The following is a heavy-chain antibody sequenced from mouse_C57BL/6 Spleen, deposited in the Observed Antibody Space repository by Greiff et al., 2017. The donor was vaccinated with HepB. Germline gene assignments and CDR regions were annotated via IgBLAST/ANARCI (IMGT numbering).Heavy chain of an antibody. Sequence: QVQLQQPGAELVMPGASVKLSCKASGYTFTSYWMHWVKQRPGQGLEWIGEIDPSDSYTNYNQKFKGKSTLTVDKSSSTAYMQLSSLTSEDSSVYDCAKRDPSAKDYWGQGTPATISS. CDR1: GYTFTSYW. CDR3: AKRDPSAKDY. V-gene: IGHV1-69*01. CDR2: IDPSDSYT. J-gene: IGHJ4*01.